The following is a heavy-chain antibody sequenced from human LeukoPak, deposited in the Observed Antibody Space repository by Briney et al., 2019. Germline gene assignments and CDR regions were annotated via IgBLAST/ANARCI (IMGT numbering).Heavy chain of an antibody. J-gene: IGHJ5*02. D-gene: IGHD2-15*01. CDR3: ARAICSGGSCYPTENWFDP. CDR2: INPSGGST. CDR1: GYTFTSYG. Sequence: ASVKVSCKASGYTFTSYGISWVRQAPGQGLEWMGIINPSGGSTSYAQKFQGRVTMTRDTSTSTVYMELSSLRSEDTAVYYCARAICSGGSCYPTENWFDPRGQGTLVTVSS. V-gene: IGHV1-46*01.